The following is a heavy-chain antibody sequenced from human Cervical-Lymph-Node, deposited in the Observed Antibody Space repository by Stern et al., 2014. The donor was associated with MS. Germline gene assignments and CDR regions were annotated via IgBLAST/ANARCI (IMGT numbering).Heavy chain of an antibody. CDR1: GYTFTNYA. D-gene: IGHD5-18*01. V-gene: IGHV1-18*01. CDR3: AREETGMVFSLPTY. CDR2: ISAYNGDT. J-gene: IGHJ4*02. Sequence: QVQLVQSGAEVKKPGASVKVSCKASGYTFTNYAITWVRQAPGQGPQWMGRISAYNGDTNYAPKFQGRATMTTDASTSTAYLEVRSLTSDDTAVYYCAREETGMVFSLPTYWGQGTLVTVSS.